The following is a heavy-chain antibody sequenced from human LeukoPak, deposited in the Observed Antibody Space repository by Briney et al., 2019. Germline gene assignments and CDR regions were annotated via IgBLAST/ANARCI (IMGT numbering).Heavy chain of an antibody. CDR2: IYYSGST. V-gene: IGHV4-39*07. D-gene: IGHD6-13*01. Sequence: SETLSLTCTVSGGSISSSNYYWGWIRQPPGKGLEWIGSIYYSGSTYYSPSLKSRVTISVDTSKNQFSLKLSSVTAADTAVYYRASGSWYVDTPPYWGQGTLVTVSS. CDR3: ASGSWYVDTPPY. J-gene: IGHJ4*02. CDR1: GGSISSSNYY.